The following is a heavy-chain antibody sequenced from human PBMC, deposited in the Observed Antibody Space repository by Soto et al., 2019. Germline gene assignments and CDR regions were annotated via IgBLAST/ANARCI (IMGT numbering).Heavy chain of an antibody. CDR1: GYTFTSHG. CDR2: ISADSGIT. Sequence: QVQLVQSGAEVKKPGASVKVSCKASGYTFTSHGIIWVRQAPGQGLEWMGWISADSGITNYAQSLQGRVTMTTDTSTSTAFMELRSLRSDDTAVYYCARLETDGMLSWFDPWGQGTLVTVSS. J-gene: IGHJ5*02. D-gene: IGHD2-8*01. CDR3: ARLETDGMLSWFDP. V-gene: IGHV1-18*01.